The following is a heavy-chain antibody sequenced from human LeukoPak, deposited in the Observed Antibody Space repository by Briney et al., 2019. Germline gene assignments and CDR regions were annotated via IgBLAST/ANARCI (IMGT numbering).Heavy chain of an antibody. CDR3: ARDPYYSYYYYGMDV. Sequence: GGSLRLSCAASGFTFSSYWMSWVRQAPGKGLEWVANIKQDGSEKYYVDSVKGRFTIFRDNAKNSLYLQMNSLRAEDTAVYYCARDPYYSYYYYGMDVWGQGTTVTVSS. D-gene: IGHD3-10*01. CDR2: IKQDGSEK. V-gene: IGHV3-7*01. CDR1: GFTFSSYW. J-gene: IGHJ6*02.